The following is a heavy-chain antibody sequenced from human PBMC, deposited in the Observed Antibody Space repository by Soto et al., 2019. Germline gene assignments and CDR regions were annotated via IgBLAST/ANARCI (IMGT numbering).Heavy chain of an antibody. CDR3: ATMNGYFEY. CDR1: GFMFSSYS. J-gene: IGHJ4*02. V-gene: IGHV3-23*01. Sequence: GRSLRLSCAAPGFMFSSYSMSWVRQTPGKGLEWVAAINATGDSTYYADSVTGRFTISRDNSKKTLYLQMTSLRAEDTAMYYCATMNGYFEYWGQGTPVTVSS. D-gene: IGHD3-22*01. CDR2: INATGDST.